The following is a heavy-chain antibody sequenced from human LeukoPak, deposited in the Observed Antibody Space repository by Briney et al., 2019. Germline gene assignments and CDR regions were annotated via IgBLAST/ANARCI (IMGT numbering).Heavy chain of an antibody. CDR1: GFTFSSYG. J-gene: IGHJ4*02. CDR3: ARNGLSYYGSGSYPSF. D-gene: IGHD3-10*01. V-gene: IGHV3-33*01. CDR2: IWYGGSNK. Sequence: GGSLRLSCAASGFTFSSYGMHWVRQAPGKGLEWVAVIWYGGSNKYYADSVKGRFTISRDNSKNTLYLQMNSLRAEDTAVYYCARNGLSYYGSGSYPSFWGQGTLVTVSS.